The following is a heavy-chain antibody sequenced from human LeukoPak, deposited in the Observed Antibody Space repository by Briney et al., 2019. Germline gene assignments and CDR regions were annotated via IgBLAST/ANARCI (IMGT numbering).Heavy chain of an antibody. CDR3: ARDVGLDV. J-gene: IGHJ6*02. V-gene: IGHV4-59*01. CDR1: GVSISIYC. CDR2: IYYSGST. Sequence: SETLSLTGTVSGVSISIYCWSWVRQPPGKGLEWIGYIYYSGSTTYNPSLKSRVSMSVDTSKNQFSLKLSSVTAADTAVYYCARDVGLDVWGPGTRVTVAS.